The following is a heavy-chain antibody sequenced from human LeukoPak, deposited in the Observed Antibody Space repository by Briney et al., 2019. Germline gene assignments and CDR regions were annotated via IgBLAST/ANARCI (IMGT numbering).Heavy chain of an antibody. Sequence: ASVKVSCKASGYTFTSYYMHWVRQAPGQGLEWMGIINPSGGSTSYAQKFQGRVTMTRDTSTSTVYMELSSLRSEDTAVNYCARGKAYYDYVWGSYRYTEFDYWGQGTLVTVSS. CDR3: ARGKAYYDYVWGSYRYTEFDY. CDR2: INPSGGST. D-gene: IGHD3-16*02. J-gene: IGHJ4*02. CDR1: GYTFTSYY. V-gene: IGHV1-46*01.